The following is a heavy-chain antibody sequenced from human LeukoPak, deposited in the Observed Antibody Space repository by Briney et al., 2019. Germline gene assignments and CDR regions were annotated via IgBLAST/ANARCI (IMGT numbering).Heavy chain of an antibody. J-gene: IGHJ4*02. CDR2: ISGGSISL. Sequence: PGGSLRLSCAASGFTFTTESMNWVRQAPRKGLEWVASISGGSISLDYADSAKGRFTISRDNARKSLFLQMDSLRAEDTATYYCVRGPLGYSGHSDSWGQGTLVTVSS. CDR3: VRGPLGYSGHSDS. V-gene: IGHV3-21*01. D-gene: IGHD5-12*01. CDR1: GFTFTTES.